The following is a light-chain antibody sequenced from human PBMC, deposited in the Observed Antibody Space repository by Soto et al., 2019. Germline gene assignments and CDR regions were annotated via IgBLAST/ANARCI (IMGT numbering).Light chain of an antibody. CDR1: QSVSSSY. J-gene: IGKJ5*01. Sequence: IVLTQSPGTLSLSPEERATLSFRASQSVSSSYLAWYQQKPGQTPRLLIYGTSTRATGIPDRFSGSGSGTDFTLTISRLEPEDFATYYCQQSYTTPITFGQGTRLEIK. V-gene: IGKV3-20*01. CDR3: QQSYTTPIT. CDR2: GTS.